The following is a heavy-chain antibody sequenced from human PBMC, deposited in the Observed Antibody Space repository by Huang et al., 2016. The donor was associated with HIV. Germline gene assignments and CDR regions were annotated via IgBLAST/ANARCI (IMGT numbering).Heavy chain of an antibody. D-gene: IGHD6-13*01. CDR1: GYTFTSYD. Sequence: QVQLVQSGAEVKKPGASVKVSCKASGYTFTSYDINWVRQATGQGREWMGWMNPNSGNKGYEQKFQGRVTITRNTSISTAYMELSSLRSEDTAVYYCARAGSSWSPYYYYYMDVWGKGTTVTVSS. J-gene: IGHJ6*03. V-gene: IGHV1-8*03. CDR3: ARAGSSWSPYYYYYMDV. CDR2: MNPNSGNK.